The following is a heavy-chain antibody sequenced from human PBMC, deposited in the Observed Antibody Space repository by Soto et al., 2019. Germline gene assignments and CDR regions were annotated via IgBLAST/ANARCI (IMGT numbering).Heavy chain of an antibody. Sequence: SETLSLTCTVSGGSISSYYWSWIRQPPGKGLEWIGYIYYSGSTNYNPSLKSRVTISVDTSKNQFSLKLSSVTAADTAVYYCARDSVSTRRFYGGNAFDIWGQGTMVTVSS. CDR3: ARDSVSTRRFYGGNAFDI. J-gene: IGHJ3*02. V-gene: IGHV4-59*01. D-gene: IGHD4-17*01. CDR2: IYYSGST. CDR1: GGSISSYY.